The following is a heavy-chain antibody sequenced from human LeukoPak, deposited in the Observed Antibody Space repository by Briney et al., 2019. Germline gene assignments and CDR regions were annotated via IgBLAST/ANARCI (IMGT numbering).Heavy chain of an antibody. CDR2: ISSSSSYI. Sequence: GGSLRLSCAASGFTFSSYSMNWVRQAPGKGLEWVSSISSSSSYIYYADSVKGRFTISRDNAKNSLYLQMNSLRAEDTAVYYCARDRAWGQQLFGSVAFDIWGQGTMVTVSS. V-gene: IGHV3-21*01. D-gene: IGHD6-13*01. J-gene: IGHJ3*02. CDR1: GFTFSSYS. CDR3: ARDRAWGQQLFGSVAFDI.